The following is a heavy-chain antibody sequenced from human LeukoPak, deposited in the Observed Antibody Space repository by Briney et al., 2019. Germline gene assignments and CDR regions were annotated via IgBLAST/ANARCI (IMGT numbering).Heavy chain of an antibody. CDR1: GGSISSSSYY. CDR3: ARHRCSGGSCYPMNWFDP. J-gene: IGHJ5*02. CDR2: IYYSGST. Sequence: SETLSLTCTVSGGSISSSSYYWDWIRQPPGKGLEWIGSIYYSGSTNYNPSLKSRVTISVDTSKNQFSLKLSSVTAADTAVYYCARHRCSGGSCYPMNWFDPWGQGTLVTVSS. D-gene: IGHD2-15*01. V-gene: IGHV4-39*01.